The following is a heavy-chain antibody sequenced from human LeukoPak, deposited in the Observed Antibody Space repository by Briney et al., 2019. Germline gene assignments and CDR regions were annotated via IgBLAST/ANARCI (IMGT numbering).Heavy chain of an antibody. CDR1: GDSVSSNSV. CDR3: ARRLTQYDCFDP. Sequence: SQTLSLTCAISGDSVSSNSVWNWIRQSPSRGLEWLGRTYYRSTWYNDYAVSVRGRTTVNPDTSKNQFSLHLNSVTPEDTAVYYCARRLTQYDCFDPWGQGILVTVSS. V-gene: IGHV6-1*01. D-gene: IGHD2-2*01. J-gene: IGHJ5*02. CDR2: TYYRSTWYN.